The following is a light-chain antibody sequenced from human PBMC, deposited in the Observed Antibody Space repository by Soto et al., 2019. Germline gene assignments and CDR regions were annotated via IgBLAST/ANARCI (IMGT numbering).Light chain of an antibody. J-gene: IGKJ1*01. CDR1: QSVSSN. Sequence: EIVMTQSPATLSVSPGERATLSCRASQSVSSNLAWYQQKPGQAPRLLIYGASTRATGIPARFSGSGSGTDFTLTISDVQPEDFGLYYCHQYNNFWTFGQGTKVDIK. CDR2: GAS. CDR3: HQYNNFWT. V-gene: IGKV3-15*01.